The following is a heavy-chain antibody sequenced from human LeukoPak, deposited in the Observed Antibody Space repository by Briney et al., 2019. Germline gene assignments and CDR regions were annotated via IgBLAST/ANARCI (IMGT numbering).Heavy chain of an antibody. D-gene: IGHD3-22*01. V-gene: IGHV5-51*01. Sequence: GESLKISCKGSGYRFTNYWIGWVRQMPGKGLEYMGIIHPGDSDTRYSPSFQGQVSISADKSISTAYLQWSSLKASDTAMYYCARHNKGVTSSSGSLFDYWGQGTLVTVSS. CDR2: IHPGDSDT. J-gene: IGHJ4*02. CDR3: ARHNKGVTSSSGSLFDY. CDR1: GYRFTNYW.